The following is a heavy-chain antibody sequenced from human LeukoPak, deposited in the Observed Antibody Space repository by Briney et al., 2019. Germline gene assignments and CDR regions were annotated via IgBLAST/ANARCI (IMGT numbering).Heavy chain of an antibody. CDR3: AREYYDFWSGYSPMRLGV. CDR1: GYTFTSYG. CDR2: ISAYNGNT. J-gene: IGHJ6*04. Sequence: ASVKVSCKASGYTFTSYGISWVRQAPGQGLEWMGWISAYNGNTNYAQKLQGRVTMTTDTSTSTAYMELRSLRSDDPAVYYCAREYYDFWSGYSPMRLGVWGKGTTVTVSS. V-gene: IGHV1-18*01. D-gene: IGHD3-3*01.